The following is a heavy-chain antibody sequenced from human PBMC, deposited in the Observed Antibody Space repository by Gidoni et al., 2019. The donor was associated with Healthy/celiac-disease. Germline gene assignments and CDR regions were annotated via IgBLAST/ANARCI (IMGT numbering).Heavy chain of an antibody. D-gene: IGHD2-2*02. V-gene: IGHV4-4*02. CDR1: GGPISSSNW. CDR2: ISHGGST. CDR3: ARVQPAAITSHDNWFDP. Sequence: QVQLQESGPGLVKPSGTLSLTCAVSGGPISSSNWWSWVRQPPGKGLEWIGEISHGGSTNYNPSLQSRVTVSVDKSKNQFSLKLSSVTAADTAVYYCARVQPAAITSHDNWFDPWGQGTLVTVSS. J-gene: IGHJ5*02.